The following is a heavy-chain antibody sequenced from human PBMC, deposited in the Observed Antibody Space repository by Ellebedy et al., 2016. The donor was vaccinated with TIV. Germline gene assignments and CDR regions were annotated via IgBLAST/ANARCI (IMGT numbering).Heavy chain of an antibody. CDR3: AREVGGSGLFDY. V-gene: IGHV3-30-3*01. CDR1: GFTSTSYE. J-gene: IGHJ4*02. D-gene: IGHD1-26*01. Sequence: PGGSLRLSCVASGFTSTSYEMHWVRQAPGKGLEWVAVVSGHATIQLYADAVKGRFTISKDTSKDTVYLQMNSLRAEDTAVYYCAREVGGSGLFDYWGQGTLVTVSS. CDR2: VSGHATIQ.